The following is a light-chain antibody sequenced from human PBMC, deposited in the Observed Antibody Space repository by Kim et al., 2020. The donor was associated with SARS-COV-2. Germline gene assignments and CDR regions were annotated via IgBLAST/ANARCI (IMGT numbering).Light chain of an antibody. J-gene: IGKJ5*01. CDR3: QQFGGSPPIT. V-gene: IGKV3-20*01. Sequence: EIVLTQSTGTLSSSPGETATFSCRASESVDSSKLAWYQQKPGQAPRLLIFGASSRATGIPDRFSGSGSGTDFTLTISRLEPEDFAVYYCQQFGGSPPITFGQGTRLEIK. CDR2: GAS. CDR1: ESVDSSK.